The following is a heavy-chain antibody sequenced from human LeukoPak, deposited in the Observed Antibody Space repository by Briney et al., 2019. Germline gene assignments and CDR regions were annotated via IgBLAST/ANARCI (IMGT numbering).Heavy chain of an antibody. V-gene: IGHV4-34*01. CDR2: INDSGRT. Sequence: SHTLSLTCAVYGGSFSNYYWRWVRHPPGRGLEWIGEINDSGRTNYNPYLMSRVTVSVDTSKNHFSLRLTSVTATDTAVYYCARRWNYGRNYYIDVWGNGATVSVSS. J-gene: IGHJ6*03. CDR3: ARRWNYGRNYYIDV. D-gene: IGHD1-7*01. CDR1: GGSFSNYY.